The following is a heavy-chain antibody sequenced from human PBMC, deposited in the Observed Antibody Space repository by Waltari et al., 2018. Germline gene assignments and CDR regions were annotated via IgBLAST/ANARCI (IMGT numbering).Heavy chain of an antibody. D-gene: IGHD3-22*01. Sequence: EVQLVESGGGLVQPGRSLRLSCTTSGFRFGDSAMSWVRQATGKGLGWVGFIRSKGYGGTTEYGASVQGRFTISRDDSRSIAYLQMNSLKTEDTAIYYCARRRSGYYSIFDYWGQGILVTVSS. V-gene: IGHV3-49*04. CDR2: IRSKGYGGTT. CDR1: GFRFGDSA. CDR3: ARRRSGYYSIFDY. J-gene: IGHJ4*02.